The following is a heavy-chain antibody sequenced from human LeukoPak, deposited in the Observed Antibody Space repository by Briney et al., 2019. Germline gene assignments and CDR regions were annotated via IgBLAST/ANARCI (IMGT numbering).Heavy chain of an antibody. D-gene: IGHD6-6*01. J-gene: IGHJ4*02. CDR2: IYCSGTP. CDR1: GGALSSYY. CDR3: ARGEVSLDS. Sequence: PSETLSLTCTVSGGALSSYYGSWVRQPPGKGLEWIRYIYCSGTPNYNPSLKSRVTISVDTSKNHFSLKLSSVTAADTAVYYCARGEVSLDSWGQGTLVTVSS. V-gene: IGHV4-59*01.